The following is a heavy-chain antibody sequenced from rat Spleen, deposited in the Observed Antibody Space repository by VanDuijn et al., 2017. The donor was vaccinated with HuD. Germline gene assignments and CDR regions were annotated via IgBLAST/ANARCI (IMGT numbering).Heavy chain of an antibody. CDR1: GFSLTTNI. CDR3: NRVPYTKADISTAFDY. Sequence: QVQLKESGPGLVQPSQTLSLTCTVSGFSLTTNIIHWVRQPPGEGLEWMGVIWGDGYTDYNSDLKSRLSFSRDTSKSQVFLKMNSMQADDTAIYFCNRVPYTKADISTAFDYWGQGVMVTVSS. J-gene: IGHJ2*01. CDR2: IWGDGYT. D-gene: IGHD1-2*01. V-gene: IGHV2-1*01.